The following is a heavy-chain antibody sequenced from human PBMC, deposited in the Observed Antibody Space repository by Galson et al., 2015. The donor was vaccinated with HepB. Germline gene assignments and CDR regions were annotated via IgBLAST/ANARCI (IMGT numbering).Heavy chain of an antibody. V-gene: IGHV4-39*07. CDR2: IYYSGST. CDR3: ARDRGRIAAAGPDAYWYFDL. CDR1: GGSISSSTYY. D-gene: IGHD6-13*01. Sequence: TLSLTCTVSGGSISSSTYYWGWIRQPPGKGLEWIGNIYYSGSTYYNSSPKSRVTMSVDTSKNQFSLKLSSVTAADTAVYYCARDRGRIAAAGPDAYWYFDLWGRGTLVTVSS. J-gene: IGHJ2*01.